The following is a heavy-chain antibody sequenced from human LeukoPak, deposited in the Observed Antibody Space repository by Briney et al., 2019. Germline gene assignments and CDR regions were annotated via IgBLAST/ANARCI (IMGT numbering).Heavy chain of an antibody. J-gene: IGHJ4*02. Sequence: GGSLRLSCAASGFTFSSYAMSWVRQAPGKGLEWVSAISGSGGSTYYADSVKGLFTISRDNSKNTLYLQMNSLRAEDTAVYYCAKRQQLDYYFDYWAREPWSPSPQ. D-gene: IGHD6-13*01. CDR2: ISGSGGST. CDR1: GFTFSSYA. V-gene: IGHV3-23*01. CDR3: AKRQQLDYYFDY.